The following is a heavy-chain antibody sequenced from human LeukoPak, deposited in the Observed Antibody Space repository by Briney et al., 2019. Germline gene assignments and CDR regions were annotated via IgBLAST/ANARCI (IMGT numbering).Heavy chain of an antibody. Sequence: SVKVSCKASGGTFSSYAISWVRQAPGLGLEWMGRIIPIFGTANYAQKFQGRVTIITDESTSTAYMELSSLRSEDTAVYYCAREPYGGNPNFDYWGQGTLVTVSS. V-gene: IGHV1-69*05. CDR2: IIPIFGTA. D-gene: IGHD4-23*01. CDR3: AREPYGGNPNFDY. J-gene: IGHJ4*02. CDR1: GGTFSSYA.